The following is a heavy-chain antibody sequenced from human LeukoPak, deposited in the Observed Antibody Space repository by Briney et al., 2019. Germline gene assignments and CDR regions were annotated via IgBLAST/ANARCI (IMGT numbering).Heavy chain of an antibody. J-gene: IGHJ4*02. V-gene: IGHV4-39*01. CDR1: GGSISDINYY. Sequence: SETLSLTCTVSGGSISDINYYWGWIRQPPGKGLEWIASIYYSGSTYYNPSLKSRVTISVDTSKKQFSLKLSSVTAADTAVYYCARIDFYGSGYYYFDYWGQGTLVTVSS. CDR2: IYYSGST. CDR3: ARIDFYGSGYYYFDY. D-gene: IGHD3-10*01.